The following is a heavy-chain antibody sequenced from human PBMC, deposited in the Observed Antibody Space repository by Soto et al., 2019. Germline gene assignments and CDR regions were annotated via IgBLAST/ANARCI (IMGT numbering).Heavy chain of an antibody. D-gene: IGHD6-19*01. CDR1: GYTFTSYY. Sequence: ASVKVSCKASGYTFTSYYMHWVRQAPGQGLEWMGIINPSGGSTSYAQKFQGRVTMTRDTSTSTVYMELSSLRSEDTAVYYCARADVDSAYSSGWDYYFDYWGQGTLVTVSS. CDR2: INPSGGST. J-gene: IGHJ4*02. V-gene: IGHV1-46*03. CDR3: ARADVDSAYSSGWDYYFDY.